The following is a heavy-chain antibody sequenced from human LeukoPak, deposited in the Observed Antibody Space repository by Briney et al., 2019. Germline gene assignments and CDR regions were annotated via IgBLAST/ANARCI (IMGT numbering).Heavy chain of an antibody. J-gene: IGHJ4*02. Sequence: SETLSLTCAVYGGSFSGYYWSWIRQPPGKGLEWIGEINHSGSTNYNPSHKSRVTISVDTSKNQFSLKLSSVTAADTAVYYCASLSMITMTYYWGQGTLVTVSS. CDR2: INHSGST. CDR1: GGSFSGYY. V-gene: IGHV4-34*01. D-gene: IGHD3-22*01. CDR3: ASLSMITMTYY.